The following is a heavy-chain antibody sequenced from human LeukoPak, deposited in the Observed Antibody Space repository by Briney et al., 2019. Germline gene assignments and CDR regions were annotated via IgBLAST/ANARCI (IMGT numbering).Heavy chain of an antibody. J-gene: IGHJ5*02. Sequence: PSETLSLTCTGSGGSISTDLYYWTWIRQPAGKGLEWIGRIYSNGWTDYNPPLKSRVSISIDTSKNHFSLKMSLATAADTALYYCARGSGWNSFDPWGHGTLVTVSS. CDR1: GGSISTDLYY. CDR3: ARGSGWNSFDP. D-gene: IGHD6-19*01. V-gene: IGHV4-61*02. CDR2: IYSNGWT.